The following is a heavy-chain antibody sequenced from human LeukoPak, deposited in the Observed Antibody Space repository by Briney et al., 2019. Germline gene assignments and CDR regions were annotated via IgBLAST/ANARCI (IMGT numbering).Heavy chain of an antibody. D-gene: IGHD1-26*01. CDR2: ISNSGGST. CDR3: AKDVGKWESLHFFDY. J-gene: IGHJ4*02. V-gene: IGHV3-23*01. Sequence: GGSLRLSCAASGFTFSSYVMSWVRQAPGKGLEWVSSISNSGGSTYYADSVKGRFTISRDNSRNTLYLQMSSLRGDDTAVYYCAKDVGKWESLHFFDYWGQGTLVTVSS. CDR1: GFTFSSYV.